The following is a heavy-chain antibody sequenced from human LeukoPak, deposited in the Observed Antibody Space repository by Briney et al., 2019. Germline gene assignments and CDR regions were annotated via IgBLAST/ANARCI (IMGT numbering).Heavy chain of an antibody. J-gene: IGHJ6*03. D-gene: IGHD5-12*01. CDR1: GYSFTSYW. CDR2: IYPGDSDT. V-gene: IGHV5-51*01. CDR3: ARRGYSGYDLGGYYYYYYMDV. Sequence: GESLKISCKGSGYSFTSYWIGWVRQMPGKGLEWMGIIYPGDSDTRYSPSFQGQVTISADKSISTAYLQWSSLKASDTAMYYCARRGYSGYDLGGYYYYYYMDVWGKGTTVTVSS.